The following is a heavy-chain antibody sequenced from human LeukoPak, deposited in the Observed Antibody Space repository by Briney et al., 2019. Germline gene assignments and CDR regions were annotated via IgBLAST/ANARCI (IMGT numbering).Heavy chain of an antibody. J-gene: IGHJ4*02. CDR1: GFIFKKYW. CDR2: IKEDGRET. V-gene: IGHV3-7*01. Sequence: GESLRLSCAASGFIFKKYWMNWVRQVPGKGLECLANIKEDGRETYYADSVKGRFTISRDNPKNLLFLQINSLRVEDTAVYYCARETPRRGETRDGYRWGQGTVVTVSS. CDR3: ARETPRRGETRDGYR. D-gene: IGHD5-24*01.